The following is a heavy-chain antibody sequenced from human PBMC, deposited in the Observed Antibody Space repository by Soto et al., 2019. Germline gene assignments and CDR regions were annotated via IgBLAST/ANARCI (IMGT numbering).Heavy chain of an antibody. CDR1: GGSFSGYI. CDR2: INHSGSA. Sequence: QVQLQQSGAGLLKPSETLSLTCDVYGGSFSGYIWTWIRQTPGKGLQWIGQINHSGSANYNPSLXSRVTISVHTPXXXFXXELSSVTAADTAVYSCARGLISGSHYSGGWYYFDSWGQGTQVTVSS. V-gene: IGHV4-34*01. J-gene: IGHJ4*02. D-gene: IGHD1-26*01. CDR3: ARGLISGSHYSGGWYYFDS.